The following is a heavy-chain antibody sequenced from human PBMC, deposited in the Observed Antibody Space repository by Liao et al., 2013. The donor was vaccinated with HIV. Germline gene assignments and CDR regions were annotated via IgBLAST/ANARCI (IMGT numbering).Heavy chain of an antibody. J-gene: IGHJ4*02. CDR3: ASSGKFGVIFDY. V-gene: IGHV4-61*02. Sequence: QVRLQESGPGLVKPSQTLSLTCTVSGDLIRRDNYYWTWIRQPAGKGLEWIGHIYTGMSTTGTTNYNPSLKSRVSISADTSKNQFSLKLSSVTAADTAVYYCASSGKFGVIFDYWGQGTLVTVSS. D-gene: IGHD1-26*01. CDR1: GDLIRRDNYY. CDR2: IYTGMSTTGTT.